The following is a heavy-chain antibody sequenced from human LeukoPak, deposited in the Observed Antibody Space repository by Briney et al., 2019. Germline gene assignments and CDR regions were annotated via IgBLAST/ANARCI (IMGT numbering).Heavy chain of an antibody. CDR1: GASVSSGSYY. J-gene: IGHJ4*02. V-gene: IGHV4-61*01. CDR3: ARASGDYGTLDY. Sequence: SETLSLTCTVSGASVSSGSYYWSWIRQPPGKGLEWIGYIYYSGSTNYNPSLKSRVTISVDTSKNQFSLKLSSVTAADTAVYYCARASGDYGTLDYWGQGTLVTVSS. D-gene: IGHD4-17*01. CDR2: IYYSGST.